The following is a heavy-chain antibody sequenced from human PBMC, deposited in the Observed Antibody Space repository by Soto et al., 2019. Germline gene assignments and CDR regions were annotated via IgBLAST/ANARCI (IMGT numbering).Heavy chain of an antibody. CDR3: ARTTYYYDSSGYQIDY. J-gene: IGHJ4*02. CDR2: IDWDDDK. CDR1: GFSLSTSGMC. D-gene: IGHD3-22*01. V-gene: IGHV2-70*11. Sequence: SGPTLVNPTQTLTLTCTFSGFSLSTSGMCVSWIRQPPGKALEWLARIDWDDDKYYSTSLKTRLTISKDTSKNQVVLTMTNMDPVDTATYYCARTTYYYDSSGYQIDYWGQGTLVTVSS.